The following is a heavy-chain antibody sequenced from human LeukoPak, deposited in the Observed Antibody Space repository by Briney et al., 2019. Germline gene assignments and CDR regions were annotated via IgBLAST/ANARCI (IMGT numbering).Heavy chain of an antibody. D-gene: IGHD3/OR15-3a*01. Sequence: GGSLTLSCAASGFTLSSYAMSWVRQAPGKGLEWVSAISGSGGSTHHADYVKGRFTISRDHSKNTLYLQLNSLRAEDTDVYYCAKDRGVSNGLYYFDYWGQGTLVTVSS. CDR1: GFTLSSYA. CDR3: AKDRGVSNGLYYFDY. J-gene: IGHJ4*02. V-gene: IGHV3-23*01. CDR2: ISGSGGST.